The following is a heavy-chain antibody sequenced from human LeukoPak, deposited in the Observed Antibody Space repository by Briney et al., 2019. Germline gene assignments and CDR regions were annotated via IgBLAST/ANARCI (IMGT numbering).Heavy chain of an antibody. D-gene: IGHD2-2*01. CDR2: VDPEDGET. CDR3: ARAVGVVPAADYYYYYMDV. J-gene: IGHJ6*03. V-gene: IGHV1-69-2*01. Sequence: ASVKVSCKVSGYTFTDYYMHWVQQAPGKGLEWMGLVDPEDGETIYAQKFQGRVTITADESTSTAYMELSSLRSEDTAVYYCARAVGVVPAADYYYYYMDVWGKGTTVTVSS. CDR1: GYTFTDYY.